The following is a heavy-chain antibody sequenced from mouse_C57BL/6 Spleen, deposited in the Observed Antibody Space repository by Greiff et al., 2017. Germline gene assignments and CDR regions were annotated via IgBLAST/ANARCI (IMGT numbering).Heavy chain of an antibody. J-gene: IGHJ4*01. CDR1: GFTFSDYG. CDR2: ISSGSGTI. V-gene: IGHV5-17*01. CDR3: ARDTTVVARAMDD. Sequence: EVLLVESGGGLVKPGGSLKLSCAASGFTFSDYGMHWVRQAPEKGLEWVAYISSGSGTIYYADKVKGRFTISRDNATNTLFLQMTSLRAEDSAMYYCARDTTVVARAMDDWGQGTSVTVSS. D-gene: IGHD1-1*01.